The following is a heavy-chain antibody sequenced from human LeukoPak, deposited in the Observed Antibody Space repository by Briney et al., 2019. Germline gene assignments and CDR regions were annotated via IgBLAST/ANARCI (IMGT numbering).Heavy chain of an antibody. D-gene: IGHD1-1*01. CDR1: GGTFSSYA. J-gene: IGHJ4*02. CDR3: ASRVRLEPNGFDY. CDR2: IIPIFGTA. Sequence: SEKVSCKASGGTFSSYAISWVRQAPGQGLEWMGGIIPIFGTANYAQKFQGRVTITTDESTSTAYMELSSLRSEDTAVYYCASRVRLEPNGFDYWGQGTLVTVSS. V-gene: IGHV1-69*05.